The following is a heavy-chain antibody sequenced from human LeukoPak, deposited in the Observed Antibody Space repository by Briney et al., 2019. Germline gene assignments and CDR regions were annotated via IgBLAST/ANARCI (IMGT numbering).Heavy chain of an antibody. Sequence: SQTLSHTCAISGDSVSSNSAAWNWIRQSPSRGLEWLGRTYYRSKWYNDYAVSVKSRITINPDTSKNQFSLQLNSVTPEDTAVYYCARAPYSSGWYDYYYYGMDVWGQGTTVTVSS. J-gene: IGHJ6*02. V-gene: IGHV6-1*01. CDR1: GDSVSSNSAA. CDR2: TYYRSKWYN. D-gene: IGHD6-19*01. CDR3: ARAPYSSGWYDYYYYGMDV.